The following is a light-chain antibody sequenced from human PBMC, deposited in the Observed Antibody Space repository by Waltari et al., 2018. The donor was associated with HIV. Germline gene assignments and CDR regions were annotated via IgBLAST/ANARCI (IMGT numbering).Light chain of an antibody. Sequence: EAVLTQSPVSLSVALGRPASISCRSSQSLIYTDGNTYLNWFHQRPGQSPRCLIYKISNRDSGVPDRFSGSGSVTDFTLHISRVEAEDLGIFYCMQSTHWPGTFGQGTKVEIQ. CDR1: QSLIYTDGNTY. V-gene: IGKV2-30*01. CDR3: MQSTHWPGT. CDR2: KIS. J-gene: IGKJ1*01.